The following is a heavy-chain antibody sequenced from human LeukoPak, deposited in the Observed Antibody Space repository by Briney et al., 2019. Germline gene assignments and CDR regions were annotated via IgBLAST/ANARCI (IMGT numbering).Heavy chain of an antibody. Sequence: GGSLRLSCAASGFTFSSYAMSWVRQAPGKGLEWVSAISGSGGSTYYADSVKGRFTISRDNSKNTLYLQMNSLRAEDTAVYYCAKEVVVVPAASGFDYWDQGTLVTVSS. CDR2: ISGSGGST. J-gene: IGHJ4*02. V-gene: IGHV3-23*01. CDR1: GFTFSSYA. D-gene: IGHD2-2*01. CDR3: AKEVVVVPAASGFDY.